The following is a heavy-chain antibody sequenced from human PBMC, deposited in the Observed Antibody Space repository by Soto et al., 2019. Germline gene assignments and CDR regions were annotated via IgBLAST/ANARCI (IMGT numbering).Heavy chain of an antibody. CDR1: GGSISSYY. Sequence: SETLSLTCTVSGGSISSYYWSWLRQPPGKGLEWIGYIYYSGSTNYNPSLKSRVTISVDTPKNQFSLKLSSVTAADTAVYYCARDLVVPAAEYYYYYGMDVWGQGTTVTVSS. V-gene: IGHV4-59*01. D-gene: IGHD2-2*01. CDR3: ARDLVVPAAEYYYYYGMDV. J-gene: IGHJ6*02. CDR2: IYYSGST.